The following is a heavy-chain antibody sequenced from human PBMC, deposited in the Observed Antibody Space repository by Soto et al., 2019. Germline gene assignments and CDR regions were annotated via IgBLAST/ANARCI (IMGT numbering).Heavy chain of an antibody. J-gene: IGHJ5*02. CDR3: ARDQAANYGSSWFNWFDP. Sequence: ASVKVSCKASGYTFSTYAVHWVRQAPGQRPEWMGWINPGNSNTNYSQKFQGRVTMTTDTSTSTAYMELRSLRSEDTAVYYCARDQAANYGSSWFNWFDPWGQGTLVTVSS. CDR1: GYTFSTYA. D-gene: IGHD6-13*01. V-gene: IGHV1-3*01. CDR2: INPGNSNT.